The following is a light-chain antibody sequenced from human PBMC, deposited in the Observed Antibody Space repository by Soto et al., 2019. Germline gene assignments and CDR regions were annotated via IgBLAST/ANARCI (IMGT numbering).Light chain of an antibody. Sequence: QSALTQPASASGSPGQSITISCTGTSSDVGGYNYVSWYQQHPGKAPKLMISEVSNRPSGVSNRFSGSKSGNTASLTISGLQAEDEADYYCSSYTSNNTVIFGGGTKLTVL. V-gene: IGLV2-14*01. CDR1: SSDVGGYNY. CDR3: SSYTSNNTVI. CDR2: EVS. J-gene: IGLJ2*01.